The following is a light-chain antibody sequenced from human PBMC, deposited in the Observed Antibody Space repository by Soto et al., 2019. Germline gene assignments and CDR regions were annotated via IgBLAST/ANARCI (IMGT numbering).Light chain of an antibody. CDR1: HIVSSSY. J-gene: IGKJ3*01. Sequence: EIVLTQSPGTLSLSPGERVTLSCRASHIVSSSYLAWYQQKPGQAPRLLIYGASSRATGIPDRFSGSGSGTDFTLTISRLEPEDFALYYCQQYGSSLFTFGPGTKVDIK. CDR3: QQYGSSLFT. CDR2: GAS. V-gene: IGKV3-20*01.